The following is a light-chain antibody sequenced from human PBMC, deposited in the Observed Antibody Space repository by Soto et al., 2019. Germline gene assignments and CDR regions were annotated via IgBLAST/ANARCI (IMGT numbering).Light chain of an antibody. CDR2: WAS. V-gene: IGKV4-1*01. CDR3: QQHHSTPLT. J-gene: IGKJ5*01. CDR1: QSVLYSSTGRNY. Sequence: EIVMTQSPDXLALSLGERATINCKSSQSVLYSSTGRNYLVWYQQKAGQPPKLXIYWASTRESGVPDRFSGSGSGTGFTLTISNLQAEDVAVYYCQQHHSTPLTFGQGTRLEI.